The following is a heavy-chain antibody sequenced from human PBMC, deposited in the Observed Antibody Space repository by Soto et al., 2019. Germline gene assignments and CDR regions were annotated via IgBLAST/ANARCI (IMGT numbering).Heavy chain of an antibody. CDR3: ARGYYDILTGYSPDHLFDY. CDR2: ISAYNVNT. CDR1: GYTFTSYD. J-gene: IGHJ4*02. V-gene: IGHV1-18*01. D-gene: IGHD3-9*01. Sequence: GASVKVSCKASGYTFTSYDINWVRQAPGQGLDWLGWISAYNVNTIYAQKFQGRVTMTTDTSTSTAYMELRSLRSDDTAVYYCARGYYDILTGYSPDHLFDYWGQGTLVTVSS.